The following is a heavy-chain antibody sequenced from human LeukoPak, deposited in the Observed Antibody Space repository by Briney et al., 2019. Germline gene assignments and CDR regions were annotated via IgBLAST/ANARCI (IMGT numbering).Heavy chain of an antibody. CDR3: ARSRLRFSLYYYMDV. D-gene: IGHD3-3*01. CDR2: IYYSGST. Sequence: PSETLSLTCTVSGGSISSSSYYWGWIRQPPGKGLEWIGSIYYSGSTYYNPSLKSRVTISVDTSKNQFSLKLSSVTAADTAVYYCARSRLRFSLYYYMDVWGKGTTVTVSS. V-gene: IGHV4-39*01. CDR1: GGSISSSSYY. J-gene: IGHJ6*03.